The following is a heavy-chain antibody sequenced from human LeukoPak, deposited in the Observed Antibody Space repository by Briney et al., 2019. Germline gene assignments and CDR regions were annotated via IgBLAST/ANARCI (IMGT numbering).Heavy chain of an antibody. V-gene: IGHV4-34*01. CDR1: GGSISTYY. J-gene: IGHJ4*02. CDR3: ARGRGVRGVILLN. Sequence: PSETLSLTCTVSGGSISTYYWSWIRQPPGKGLEWIGEINHSGSTNYNPPLKSRVTISVDTSKNQFSLKLSSVTAADTAVYYCARGRGVRGVILLNWGQGTLVTVSS. D-gene: IGHD3-10*01. CDR2: INHSGST.